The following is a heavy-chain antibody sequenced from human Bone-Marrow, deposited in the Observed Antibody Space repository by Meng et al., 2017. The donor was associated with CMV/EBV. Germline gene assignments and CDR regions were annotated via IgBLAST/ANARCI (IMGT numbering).Heavy chain of an antibody. D-gene: IGHD2-2*02. CDR2: IYYSGST. CDR3: ARLRDCSSTSCYTGFDP. CDR1: GGSIRSSSYY. V-gene: IGHV4-39*01. J-gene: IGHJ5*02. Sequence: GSLRLSCTVSGGSIRSSSYYWGWIRQPPGKGLEWIGSIYYSGSTYYNPSLKSRVTISVDTSKNQFSLKLSSVTAADTAVYYCARLRDCSSTSCYTGFDPWGQGTLVTVSS.